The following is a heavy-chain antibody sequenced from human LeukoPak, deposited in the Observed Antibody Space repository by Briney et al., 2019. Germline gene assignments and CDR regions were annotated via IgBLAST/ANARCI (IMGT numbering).Heavy chain of an antibody. CDR2: TFRDGSIT. V-gene: IGHV3-74*01. Sequence: AESLRLSCVASGFTFRSFWVHWVRQAQGQGLVWVSRTFRDGSITTYADSVKGRFSISRDNAKNTLYLQMNSLRVVDTAVYYCAREDRNGFDIWGQGTMVTVSS. CDR3: AREDRNGFDI. J-gene: IGHJ3*02. CDR1: GFTFRSFW.